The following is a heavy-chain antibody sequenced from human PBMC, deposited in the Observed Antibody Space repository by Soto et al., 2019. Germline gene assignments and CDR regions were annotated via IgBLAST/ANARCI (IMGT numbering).Heavy chain of an antibody. J-gene: IGHJ5*02. D-gene: IGHD4-17*01. Sequence: ETLSLSSAASGSTTGSPPTILNRQVRGQGLEWVSGLYGSGGGIHYAYSVKGRFTISRDNSAYAVYLQMNNLRVEDTAVYYCAKDAVAGDGVWRAHAWGRGTAVAVSS. V-gene: IGHV3-23*01. CDR1: GSTTGSPP. CDR2: LYGSGGGI. CDR3: AKDAVAGDGVWRAHA.